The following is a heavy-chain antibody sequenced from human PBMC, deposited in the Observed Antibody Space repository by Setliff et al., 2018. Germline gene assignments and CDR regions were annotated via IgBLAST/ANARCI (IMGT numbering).Heavy chain of an antibody. D-gene: IGHD3-22*01. Sequence: ASVKVSCKASGYTFTGYYMHWVRQAPGQGLEWMGWINPNSGGTNYAQKFQGWVTMTRDTSISTAYMELSRLRSDDTAVYYCARVRKWFPVYYFEYWGQGTLVTVSS. V-gene: IGHV1-2*04. CDR1: GYTFTGYY. CDR3: ARVRKWFPVYYFEY. CDR2: INPNSGGT. J-gene: IGHJ4*02.